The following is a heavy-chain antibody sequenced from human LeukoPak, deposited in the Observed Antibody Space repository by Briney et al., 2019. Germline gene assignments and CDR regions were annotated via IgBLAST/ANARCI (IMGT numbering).Heavy chain of an antibody. CDR2: ISYDGSNK. CDR1: GFTFSSYG. D-gene: IGHD2-15*01. J-gene: IGHJ4*02. CDR3: ARSTRHTSGYFDY. V-gene: IGHV3-30*19. Sequence: GGSLRLSCAASGFTFSSYGMHWVRQAPGKGLEWVAVISYDGSNKYYADSVKGRFTISRDNSKNTLYLQMNSLRAEDTAVYYCARSTRHTSGYFDYWGQGTLVTVSS.